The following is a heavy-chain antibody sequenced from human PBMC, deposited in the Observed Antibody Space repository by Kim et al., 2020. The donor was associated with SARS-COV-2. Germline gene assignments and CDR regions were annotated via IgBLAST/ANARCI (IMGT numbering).Heavy chain of an antibody. Sequence: ASVKVSCKVSGYTLTELSMHWVRQAPGKGLEWMGGFDPEDGETIYAQKFQGRVTMTEDTSTDTAYMELSSLRSEDTAVYYCATRVGVSDSSGYYYYFDYWGQGTLVTVSS. V-gene: IGHV1-24*01. CDR3: ATRVGVSDSSGYYYYFDY. CDR2: FDPEDGET. D-gene: IGHD3-22*01. CDR1: GYTLTELS. J-gene: IGHJ4*02.